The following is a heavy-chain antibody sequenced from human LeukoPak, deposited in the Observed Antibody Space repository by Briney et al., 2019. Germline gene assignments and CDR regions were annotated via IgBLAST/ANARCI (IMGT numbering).Heavy chain of an antibody. D-gene: IGHD1-26*01. Sequence: SETLSLTCTVSGGSITSYYWSWIRQPPGKGMEWIGYIYYSGNTNYNPSLKSRVTMSVDTSKNQFSLKLSSVTAADTAVYYCAIDHRGADYYYYAMDVWGQGTTVTVSS. J-gene: IGHJ6*02. CDR3: AIDHRGADYYYYAMDV. CDR2: IYYSGNT. V-gene: IGHV4-59*12. CDR1: GGSITSYY.